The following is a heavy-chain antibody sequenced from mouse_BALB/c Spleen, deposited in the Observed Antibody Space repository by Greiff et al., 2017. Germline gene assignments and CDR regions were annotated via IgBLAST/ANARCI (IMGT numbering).Heavy chain of an antibody. CDR2: ISSGGST. CDR1: GFTFSSYA. V-gene: IGHV5-6-5*01. J-gene: IGHJ3*01. D-gene: IGHD3-2*01. Sequence: DVKLVESGGGLVKPGGSLKLSCAASGFTFSSYAMSWVRQTPEKRLEWVASISSGGSTYYPDSVKGRFTISRDNARNILYLQMSSLRSEDTAMYYCARGTAFAYWGQGTLVTVSA. CDR3: ARGTAFAY.